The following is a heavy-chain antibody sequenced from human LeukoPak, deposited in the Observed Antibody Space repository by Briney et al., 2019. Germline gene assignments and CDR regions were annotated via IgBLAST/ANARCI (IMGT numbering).Heavy chain of an antibody. CDR1: GGSLSGYY. D-gene: IGHD6-19*01. CDR2: INHSGST. V-gene: IGHV4-34*01. Sequence: PSETLSLTCAVYGGSLSGYYWSWIRQPPGKGLEWIGEINHSGSTNYNPSLKSRVTISVDTPKNQFSLKLSSVTAADTAVYYCASYSSGWYYFDYWGQGTLVTVSS. J-gene: IGHJ4*02. CDR3: ASYSSGWYYFDY.